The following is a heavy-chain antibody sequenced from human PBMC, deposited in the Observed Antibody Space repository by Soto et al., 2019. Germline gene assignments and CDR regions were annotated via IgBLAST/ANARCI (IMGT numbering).Heavy chain of an antibody. CDR3: TTDPTDFLTELFIGY. V-gene: IGHV3-15*01. CDR2: IKSKIDGGTT. J-gene: IGHJ4*02. CDR1: GFTFSNAW. D-gene: IGHD3-9*01. Sequence: GGSLRLSCAASGFTFSNAWMSWVRQAPGKGLEWVGRIKSKIDGGTTDYVAPVKGRFTISRDDSKNTLYLQMNSLKTEDTAVYYCTTDPTDFLTELFIGYWGQGTLVTVSS.